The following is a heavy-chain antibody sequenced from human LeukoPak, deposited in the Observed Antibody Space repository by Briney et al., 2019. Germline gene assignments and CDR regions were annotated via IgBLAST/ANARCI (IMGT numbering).Heavy chain of an antibody. J-gene: IGHJ4*02. D-gene: IGHD4-17*01. V-gene: IGHV3-23*01. Sequence: GGSLRLSCAASGFTFSSYAMSWVRQAPGKGLEWISAISGSGGSTYYADSVKGRFTISRDNSKNTLYLQMNSLRAEDTAVYYCAKDFYGDPNYFDYWGQGTLVTVSS. CDR1: GFTFSSYA. CDR2: ISGSGGST. CDR3: AKDFYGDPNYFDY.